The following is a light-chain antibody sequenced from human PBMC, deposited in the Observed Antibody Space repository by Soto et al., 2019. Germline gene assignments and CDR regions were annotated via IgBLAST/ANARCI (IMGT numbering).Light chain of an antibody. CDR2: AAS. V-gene: IGKV1-39*01. J-gene: IGKJ4*01. CDR3: QQTFNSPLT. CDR1: QSINNY. Sequence: DIQMTQSPSSLSASVGDRVTITCRASQSINNYLSWYQQKSGKAPDRLIFAASTLASGVPSRFSGSGAGTNFTLTIRGLQPEDFATYFCQQTFNSPLTFGGGTKVDMK.